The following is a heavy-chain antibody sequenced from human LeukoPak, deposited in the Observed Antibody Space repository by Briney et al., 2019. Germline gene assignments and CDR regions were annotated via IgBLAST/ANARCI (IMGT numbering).Heavy chain of an antibody. D-gene: IGHD3-10*01. J-gene: IGHJ4*02. Sequence: HSGGSLRLSCAASGFTFRNAWMTWVRQAPGKGLEWVSAISGSGGSTYYADSVKGRFTISRDNSKNTLYLQMNSLRAEDTAVYYCAKDRSGSYWGKNFDYWGQGTLVTVSS. V-gene: IGHV3-23*01. CDR2: ISGSGGST. CDR3: AKDRSGSYWGKNFDY. CDR1: GFTFRNAW.